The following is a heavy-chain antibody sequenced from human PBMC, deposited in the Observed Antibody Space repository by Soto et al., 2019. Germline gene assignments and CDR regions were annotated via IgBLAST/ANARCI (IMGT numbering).Heavy chain of an antibody. J-gene: IGHJ6*02. Sequence: QVQLVESGGGVVQPGRSLRLSCAASGFTFSSYAMHWVRQAPGQGLEWVAVISYDGSNKYYADSVKGRFTISRDNSKNTLYLQMNSLRAEDTAVYYCASDGLGYPTYYDFWSGYKTDYYGMDVWGQGTTVTVSS. CDR2: ISYDGSNK. CDR1: GFTFSSYA. D-gene: IGHD3-3*01. V-gene: IGHV3-30-3*01. CDR3: ASDGLGYPTYYDFWSGYKTDYYGMDV.